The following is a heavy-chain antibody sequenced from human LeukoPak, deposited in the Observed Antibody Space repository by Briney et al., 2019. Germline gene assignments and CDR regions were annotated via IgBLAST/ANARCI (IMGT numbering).Heavy chain of an antibody. V-gene: IGHV4-39*01. CDR1: GGSISSSSYF. CDR3: ARIPTQRGGYYYFDY. Sequence: SETLSLTCTVSGGSISSSSYFWGWIRQPPGKGLEWIGSFYYSGSTDYNPSLTSRVTISVDTSKNQFSLRLSSVTAADTAVYYCARIPTQRGGYYYFDYWGQGTLVTVSS. J-gene: IGHJ4*02. D-gene: IGHD3-22*01. CDR2: FYYSGST.